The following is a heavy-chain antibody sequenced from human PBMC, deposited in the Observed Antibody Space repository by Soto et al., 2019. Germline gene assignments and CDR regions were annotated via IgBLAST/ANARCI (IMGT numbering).Heavy chain of an antibody. CDR3: ARGSVTISDY. J-gene: IGHJ4*02. V-gene: IGHV4-59*08. CDR2: IYYSGST. Sequence: QVQLQESGPGLVKPSETLSLTCTVSGCSISSYYWSWIRQPPGQGLEWIGYIYYSGSTNYNPSLKSRFTISVDTSKNQFALKLSSVTAADTAVYDCARGSVTISDYWGQGTLVTVSS. D-gene: IGHD4-4*01. CDR1: GCSISSYY.